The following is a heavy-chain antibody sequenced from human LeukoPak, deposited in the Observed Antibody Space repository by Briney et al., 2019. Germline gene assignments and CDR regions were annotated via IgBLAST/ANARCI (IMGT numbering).Heavy chain of an antibody. J-gene: IGHJ3*02. CDR1: GYTFTSYD. Sequence: ASVKVSCKASGYTFTSYDINWVRQATGQGLEWMGWMNPNSGNTGYAQKFQGRVTMTRNTSISTAYMELSSLRSEDTAVYYCARSRSYYDSSGYYPHDAFDIWGQGTMVTVSS. CDR2: MNPNSGNT. D-gene: IGHD3-22*01. CDR3: ARSRSYYDSSGYYPHDAFDI. V-gene: IGHV1-8*01.